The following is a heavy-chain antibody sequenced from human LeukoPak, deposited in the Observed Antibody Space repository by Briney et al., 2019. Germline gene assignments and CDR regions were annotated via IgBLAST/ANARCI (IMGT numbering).Heavy chain of an antibody. CDR1: GYTFTINV. D-gene: IGHD6-19*01. CDR2: ISAYNGNT. CDR3: AGTNCGWYYFDN. J-gene: IGHJ4*02. Sequence: ASEKVSCKASGYTFTINVYSCGRQPPGQGLEWMGWISAYNGNTNYAQKLQGRVTMTTDTSTSTAYMELRSLRTADTAAYYCAGTNCGWYYFDNWGQGTLVTVSS. V-gene: IGHV1-18*01.